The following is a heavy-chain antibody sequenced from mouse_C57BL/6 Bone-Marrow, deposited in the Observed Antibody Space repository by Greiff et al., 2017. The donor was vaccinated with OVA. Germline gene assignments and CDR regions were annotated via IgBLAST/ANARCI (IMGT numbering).Heavy chain of an antibody. CDR1: GFSLTSYG. J-gene: IGHJ4*01. D-gene: IGHD2-5*01. CDR3: AKKSNFYAMDY. Sequence: VQGVESGPGLVQPSQSLSITCTVSGFSLTSYGVHWVRQPPGKGLEWLGVIWSGGSTDYNAAFISRLSISKDNSKSQVFFKMNSMQADDTAIYYWAKKSNFYAMDYWGQGTSVTVSS. V-gene: IGHV2-4*01. CDR2: IWSGGST.